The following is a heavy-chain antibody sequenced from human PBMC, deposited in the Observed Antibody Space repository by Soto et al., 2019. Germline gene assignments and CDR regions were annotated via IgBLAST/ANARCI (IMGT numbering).Heavy chain of an antibody. J-gene: IGHJ3*02. CDR1: GGSISSYY. Sequence: SETLSLTCTVSGGSISSYYWSWIRQPPGKGLEWIGYIYYSGSTNYNPSLKSRVTISVDTSKNQFSLKLSSVTAADTAVFYCARIGISNAFDIWGQGTMVTVS. V-gene: IGHV4-59*01. CDR2: IYYSGST. CDR3: ARIGISNAFDI. D-gene: IGHD2-15*01.